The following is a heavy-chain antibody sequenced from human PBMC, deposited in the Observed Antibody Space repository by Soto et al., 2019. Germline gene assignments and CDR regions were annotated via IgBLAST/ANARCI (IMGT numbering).Heavy chain of an antibody. CDR1: GYTFTSYA. D-gene: IGHD3-10*02. CDR2: INAGNGNT. J-gene: IGHJ6*02. Sequence: QVQLVQSGAEEKKPGASVKVSCKASGYTFTSYAMHWVRQAPGQRLEWMGWINAGNGNTKYSQKFERRLTSTRDPAASTAYMEMSSLGSEDTAVDYCESVPLYYGMDGWGQGTTVTVSS. CDR3: ESVPLYYGMDG. V-gene: IGHV1-3*05.